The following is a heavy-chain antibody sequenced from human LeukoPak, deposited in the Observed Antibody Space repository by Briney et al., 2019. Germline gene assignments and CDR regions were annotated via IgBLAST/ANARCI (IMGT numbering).Heavy chain of an antibody. CDR3: ARDSLYYFDY. J-gene: IGHJ4*02. CDR2: IIPIFGTA. CDR1: GGTFSSYA. Sequence: ASVKVSCKAAGGTFSSYAISWVRQAPGQGLEWMGRIIPIFGTANNAQKFQGRVTITTDESTSTAYMELSSLRSEDTAVYYCARDSLYYFDYWGPGTLVTVSS. V-gene: IGHV1-69*05. D-gene: IGHD3-16*02.